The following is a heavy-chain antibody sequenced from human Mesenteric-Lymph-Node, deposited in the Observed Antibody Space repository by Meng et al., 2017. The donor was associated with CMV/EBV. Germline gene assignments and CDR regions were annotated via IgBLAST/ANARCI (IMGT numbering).Heavy chain of an antibody. CDR3: ARDSGYSSGWFED. CDR1: GFTFSTYD. V-gene: IGHV3-13*01. CDR2: IDIDDVT. D-gene: IGHD6-19*01. Sequence: GESLKISCAASGFTFSTYDMHWVRRPTGKRLEWVSTIDIDDVTSYSDSVKGRCTISRDDSKNTVFVQMDSLRVEDTAVYYCARDSGYSSGWFEDWGQGTLVTVSS. J-gene: IGHJ1*01.